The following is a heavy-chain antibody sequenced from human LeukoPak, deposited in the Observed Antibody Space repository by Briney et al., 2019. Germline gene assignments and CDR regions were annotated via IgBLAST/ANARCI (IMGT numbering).Heavy chain of an antibody. D-gene: IGHD5-12*01. CDR1: GYSISSGYY. V-gene: IGHV4-38-2*02. J-gene: IGHJ5*02. Sequence: PSETLSLTCTVSGYSISSGYYWGWIRQPPGKGLEWIGSIYHSGSTYYNPSLKSRVTISVDTSKNQFSLKLNSVTAADTAVYYCARVRGLRFRFWFDPWGQGTLVTVSS. CDR3: ARVRGLRFRFWFDP. CDR2: IYHSGST.